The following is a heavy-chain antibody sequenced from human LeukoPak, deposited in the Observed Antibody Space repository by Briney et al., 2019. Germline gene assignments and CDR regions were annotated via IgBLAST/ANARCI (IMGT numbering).Heavy chain of an antibody. Sequence: PGGSLRLSCAASGFTFSSYAMSWVRQAPGKGLEWVSTISGSGDSTYYADSVKGRFTISRDNAKNSLYLQMNSLRAEDTAVYYCAPGGIPPNYYYGMDVWGQGTTVTVSS. D-gene: IGHD1-14*01. V-gene: IGHV3-23*01. CDR1: GFTFSSYA. CDR3: APGGIPPNYYYGMDV. CDR2: ISGSGDST. J-gene: IGHJ6*02.